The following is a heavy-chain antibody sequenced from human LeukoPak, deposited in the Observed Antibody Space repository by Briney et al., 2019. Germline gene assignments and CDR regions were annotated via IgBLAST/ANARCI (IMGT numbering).Heavy chain of an antibody. J-gene: IGHJ4*02. CDR3: ARELEYYYDSSGYFDY. CDR1: GGSISSHY. D-gene: IGHD3-22*01. Sequence: PSETLSLTRTVSGGSISSHYWSWIRQPPGKGLEWIGYIYYSGSTNYNPSLKSRVTISVDTSKNQFSLKLSSVTAADTAVYYCARELEYYYDSSGYFDYWGQGTLVTVSS. CDR2: IYYSGST. V-gene: IGHV4-59*11.